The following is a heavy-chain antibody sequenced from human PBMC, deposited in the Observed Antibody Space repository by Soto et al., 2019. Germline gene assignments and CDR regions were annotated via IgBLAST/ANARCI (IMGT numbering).Heavy chain of an antibody. D-gene: IGHD2-2*01. Sequence: PGESLKISCKGSGYSFTSYWIGWVRQMPGKGLEWMGIIYPGDSDTRYSPSFQGQVTISADKSISTAYLQWSSLKASDTAMYYCARDALGYCSSTSCPLPGSDWFDPWGQGTLVTV. J-gene: IGHJ5*02. CDR3: ARDALGYCSSTSCPLPGSDWFDP. CDR2: IYPGDSDT. CDR1: GYSFTSYW. V-gene: IGHV5-51*01.